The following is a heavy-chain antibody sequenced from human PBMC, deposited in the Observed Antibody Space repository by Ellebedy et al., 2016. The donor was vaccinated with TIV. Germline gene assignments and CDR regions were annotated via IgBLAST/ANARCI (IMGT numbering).Heavy chain of an antibody. CDR2: LYYTGST. Sequence: SETLSLTCAVSGGSLSDNYWTWIRQAPGKGLEWIGYLYYTGSTNYNPSLKSRVTISVNTPRNQFSLKLSSVTTADTAVYYCVSSASMDAFDLWGQGTMVTFSS. V-gene: IGHV4-59*01. CDR3: VSSASMDAFDL. J-gene: IGHJ3*01. D-gene: IGHD3-16*01. CDR1: GGSLSDNY.